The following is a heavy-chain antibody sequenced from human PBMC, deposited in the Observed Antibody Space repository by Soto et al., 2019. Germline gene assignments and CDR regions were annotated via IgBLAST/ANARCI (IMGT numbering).Heavy chain of an antibody. D-gene: IGHD5-12*01. CDR1: GYTFTSYG. V-gene: IGHV1-18*04. CDR2: ISAYNGNT. CDR3: AKDLAGSGYDYGIFDY. J-gene: IGHJ4*02. Sequence: ASVKVSCKASGYTFTSYGISWVRQAPGQGLEWMGWISAYNGNTNYAQKLQGRVTMTTDTSTSTAYMELRSLRSDDTAVYYCAKDLAGSGYDYGIFDYWGQGTLVTVSS.